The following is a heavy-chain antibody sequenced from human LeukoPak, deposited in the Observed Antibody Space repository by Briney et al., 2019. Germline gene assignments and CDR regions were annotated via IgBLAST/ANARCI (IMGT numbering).Heavy chain of an antibody. V-gene: IGHV1-2*06. Sequence: ASVKVSCKASGYSFTRYYMHWVRQAPGQGLEWMGRINPNSGGTNYAQKFQGRVTMTRDTSISTAYMELSRLRSDDTAVYYCARGLRTIFGVGLTNFDAFDIWGQGTMVTVSS. J-gene: IGHJ3*02. CDR3: ARGLRTIFGVGLTNFDAFDI. CDR2: INPNSGGT. D-gene: IGHD3-3*01. CDR1: GYSFTRYY.